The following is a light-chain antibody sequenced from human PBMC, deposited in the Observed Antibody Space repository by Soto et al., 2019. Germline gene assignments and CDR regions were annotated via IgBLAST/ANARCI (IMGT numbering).Light chain of an antibody. CDR1: SSNIGSHP. J-gene: IGLJ3*02. CDR2: STD. CDR3: AAWDDSLKGWV. Sequence: QSVLTQPPSASGTPGQRVTISCSGSSSNIGSHPVDWYQHLPGMAPKLLIYSTDQRPSGITDRFSGSKSGTSASLAISGRQSEDEADYYCAAWDDSLKGWVFGGGTKLTVL. V-gene: IGLV1-44*01.